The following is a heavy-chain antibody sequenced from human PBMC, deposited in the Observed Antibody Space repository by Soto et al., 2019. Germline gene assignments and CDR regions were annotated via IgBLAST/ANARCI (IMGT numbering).Heavy chain of an antibody. Sequence: QVQLQQWGAGLLKPSETLSLTCAVYGGSFSGYYWSWIRQPPGKGLEWIGEINHSGSTNYNPSLKRRVTISVDTSKNQFSLKLSSVTAADTAVYYCARGVPDCSGGSCYSEVYYFDYWGQGTLVTVSS. D-gene: IGHD2-15*01. J-gene: IGHJ4*02. CDR2: INHSGST. V-gene: IGHV4-34*01. CDR3: ARGVPDCSGGSCYSEVYYFDY. CDR1: GGSFSGYY.